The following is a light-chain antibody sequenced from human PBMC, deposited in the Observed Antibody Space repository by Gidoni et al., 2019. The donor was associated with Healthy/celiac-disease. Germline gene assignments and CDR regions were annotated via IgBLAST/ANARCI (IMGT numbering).Light chain of an antibody. CDR3: AAWDDSLSGPV. CDR1: SSNIGSNY. J-gene: IGLJ2*01. V-gene: IGLV1-47*01. CDR2: RNN. Sequence: QSVLTKPPSSSGTPGQRVTLSCSGSSSNIGSNYVFWYQQLPGTAPKLLIYRNNQRPSGVPDRFSGSNSGTSASLAISGLRSEDEADYYCAAWDDSLSGPVFGGGTKLTVL.